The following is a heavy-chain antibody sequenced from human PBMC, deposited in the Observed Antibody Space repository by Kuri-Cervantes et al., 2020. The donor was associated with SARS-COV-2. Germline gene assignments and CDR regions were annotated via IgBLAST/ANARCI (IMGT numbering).Heavy chain of an antibody. CDR1: GFKFSRTD. V-gene: IGHV3-30*18. J-gene: IGHJ4*02. CDR3: AKDGAGAHDF. Sequence: GESLKISCAASGFKFSRTDMHWVRQAPGKELEWVAFISYDGNNKKCIASGKGRFTISRDNSQNKLYLQMRSLRPEDTAMYYCAKDGAGAHDFWGQGTPVTVSS. CDR2: ISYDGNNK. D-gene: IGHD4/OR15-4a*01.